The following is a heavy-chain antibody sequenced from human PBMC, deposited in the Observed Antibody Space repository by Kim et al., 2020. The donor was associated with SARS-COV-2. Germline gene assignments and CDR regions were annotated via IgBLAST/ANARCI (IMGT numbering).Heavy chain of an antibody. Sequence: GGSLRLSCSASGFTFSTYAMHWVRQAPGKGLEYVSAINSKGSSTYYADSMKGRFTISRDNSKNTLYLQMSSLRDEDTAVHYCVRHSSTTDWGQGTLVTVSS. CDR3: VRHSSTTD. CDR1: GFTFSTYA. CDR2: INSKGSST. V-gene: IGHV3-64D*06. J-gene: IGHJ4*02. D-gene: IGHD6-19*01.